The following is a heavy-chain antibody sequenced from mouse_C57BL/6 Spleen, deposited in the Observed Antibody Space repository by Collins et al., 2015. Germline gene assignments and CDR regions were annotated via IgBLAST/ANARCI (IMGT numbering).Heavy chain of an antibody. Sequence: LQQPGAELVRPGSSVKLSCKASGYTFTSYWMHWVKQRPIQGLEWIGNIDPSDSETHYNQKFKDKATLTVDKSSSTAYMQLSSLTSEDSAVYFCARDNSGAEYFDYWGQGTTLTVSS. D-gene: IGHD3-2*02. J-gene: IGHJ2*01. CDR1: GYTFTSYW. CDR2: IDPSDSET. CDR3: ARDNSGAEYFDY. V-gene: IGHV1-52*01.